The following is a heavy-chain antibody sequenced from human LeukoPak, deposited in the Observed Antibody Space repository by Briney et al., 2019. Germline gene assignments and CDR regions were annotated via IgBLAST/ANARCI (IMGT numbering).Heavy chain of an antibody. V-gene: IGHV3-74*01. CDR3: ARGPNSNWAGIYF. Sequence: PGGSLRLSCTASGFSFSGHWMHWARQLPGKGLVWVSRISPTGSTTSYADSVKGRFTVSRDNAKNTLYLQVNNLRAEDTAVYYCARGPNSNWAGIYFWGQGTLLTVSS. D-gene: IGHD1-1*01. CDR2: ISPTGSTT. CDR1: GFSFSGHW. J-gene: IGHJ4*02.